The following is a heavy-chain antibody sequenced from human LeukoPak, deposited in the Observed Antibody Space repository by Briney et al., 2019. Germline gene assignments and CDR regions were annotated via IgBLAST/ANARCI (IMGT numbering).Heavy chain of an antibody. V-gene: IGHV5-51*01. CDR2: IYPGDSDT. D-gene: IGHD6-19*01. J-gene: IGHJ4*02. CDR3: ARAGYSSGWDPYYFDY. Sequence: GGSLQISCKGSGSISTSYWIGGVRQMTGKGLEWMGIIYPGDSDTRYSPSFQGQVTISADKSISTAYLQWSSLKASDTAMYYCARAGYSSGWDPYYFDYWGQGTLVTVSS. CDR1: GSISTSYW.